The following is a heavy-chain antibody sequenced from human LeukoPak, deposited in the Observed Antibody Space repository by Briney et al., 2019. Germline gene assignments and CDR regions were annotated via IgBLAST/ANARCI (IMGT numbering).Heavy chain of an antibody. D-gene: IGHD3-16*02. CDR2: IKSKTDGGTT. CDR1: GFTFSNAW. J-gene: IGHJ1*01. V-gene: IGHV3-15*01. Sequence: PGGSLRLSCAASGFTFSNAWMSWVRQAPGKGLEWVGRIKSKTDGGTTDYAAPVKGRFTISRDDSKNTLYLRMNSLRAEDTAVYYCAKDFVYFQHWGQGTLVTVSS. CDR3: AKDFVYFQH.